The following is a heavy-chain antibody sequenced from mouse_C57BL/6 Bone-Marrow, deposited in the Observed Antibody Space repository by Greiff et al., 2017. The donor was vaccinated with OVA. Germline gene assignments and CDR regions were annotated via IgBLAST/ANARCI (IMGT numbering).Heavy chain of an antibody. CDR2: IYWDDDK. V-gene: IGHV8-12*01. D-gene: IGHD1-1*01. Sequence: ESGPGILQSSQILSLTCSFSGFSLSTSGMGVSWIRQPSGKGLEWLAHIYWDDDKRYNPSLKSRLTISKDTSRNQVFLKITSVNTADTATYYCARVYYYGSTYWYFDVWGTGTTVTVSS. CDR3: ARVYYYGSTYWYFDV. J-gene: IGHJ1*03. CDR1: GFSLSTSGMG.